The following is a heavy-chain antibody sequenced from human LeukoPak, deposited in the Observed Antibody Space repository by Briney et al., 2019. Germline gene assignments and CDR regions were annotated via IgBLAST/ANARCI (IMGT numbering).Heavy chain of an antibody. CDR2: IYPGDSDS. J-gene: IGHJ6*03. CDR3: ARHQEVGAAGYLDV. V-gene: IGHV5-51*01. CDR1: GYTFTSYW. Sequence: GESLKISCKGSGYTFTSYWIGWVRQMPGKGLEWMGIIYPGDSDSRYSPSFQGQVTISVDRSISTAYLQWSSLKASDTAMYYCARHQEVGAAGYLDVWGKGTTVTVSS. D-gene: IGHD1-26*01.